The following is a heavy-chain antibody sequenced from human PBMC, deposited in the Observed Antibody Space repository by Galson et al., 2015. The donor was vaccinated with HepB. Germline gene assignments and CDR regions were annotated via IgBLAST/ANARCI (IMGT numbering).Heavy chain of an antibody. CDR2: ISAYNGNT. CDR3: ARATSLRYFDWLLSPHYYMDV. V-gene: IGHV1-18*01. J-gene: IGHJ6*03. D-gene: IGHD3-9*01. CDR1: GYTFTSYG. Sequence: QSGAEVKKPGASVKVSCKASGYTFTSYGISWVRQAPGQGLEWMGWISAYNGNTNYAQKLQGRVTMTTDTSTSTAYMELRSLRSDDTAVYYCARATSLRYFDWLLSPHYYMDVWGKGTTVTVSS.